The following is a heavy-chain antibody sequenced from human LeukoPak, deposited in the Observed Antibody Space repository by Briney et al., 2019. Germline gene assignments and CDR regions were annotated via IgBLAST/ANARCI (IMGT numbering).Heavy chain of an antibody. V-gene: IGHV3-33*08. CDR2: IWFDGSNK. D-gene: IGHD4-17*01. CDR1: GFTFSSYA. CDR3: ARDLVYGDFPTFDY. Sequence: GGSLRLSCAASGFTFSSYAMSWVRQAPGQGLEWVAVIWFDGSNKHYADSVKGRFTISRDNSKNTVYLEMNSLRAEDTAVYYCARDLVYGDFPTFDYWGQGILVTVSS. J-gene: IGHJ4*02.